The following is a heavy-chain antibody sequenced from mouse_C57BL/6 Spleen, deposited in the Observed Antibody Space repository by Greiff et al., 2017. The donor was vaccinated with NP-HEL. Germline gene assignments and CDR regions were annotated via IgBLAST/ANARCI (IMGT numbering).Heavy chain of an antibody. J-gene: IGHJ1*03. CDR1: GYSITSGYY. CDR2: ISYDGSN. Sequence: VQLQQSGPGLVKPSQSLSLTCSVTGYSITSGYYWNWIRQFPGNKLEWMGYISYDGSNNYNPSLKNRISITRDTSKNQFFLKLNSVTTEDTATYYCAREGIYYYGSSYVRGYFDVWGTGTTVTVSS. CDR3: AREGIYYYGSSYVRGYFDV. V-gene: IGHV3-6*01. D-gene: IGHD1-1*01.